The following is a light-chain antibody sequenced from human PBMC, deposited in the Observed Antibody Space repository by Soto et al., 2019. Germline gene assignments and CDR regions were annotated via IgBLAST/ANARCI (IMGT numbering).Light chain of an antibody. J-gene: IGKJ1*01. CDR1: QSISSW. Sequence: DMQMTQYPSTLSASVGDRVTITCRASQSISSWLAWYQQKAGKAPKLLIYGASTLQSGVPSRFSGSGSGTQFTLTISSLQPDDFATYYCQQYKSYWTFGQGTKVDIK. CDR3: QQYKSYWT. CDR2: GAS. V-gene: IGKV1-5*01.